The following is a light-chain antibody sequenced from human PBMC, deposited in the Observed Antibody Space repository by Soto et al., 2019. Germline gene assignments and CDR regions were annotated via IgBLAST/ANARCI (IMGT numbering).Light chain of an antibody. V-gene: IGLV2-14*03. Sequence: QSVLTQPASVSGSPGQSIAISCTGSSSDVGIYNYVSWYQQQPRKLXXXIXYXXXXRTSGVSHRFSGSKSGNTASLTISGLQAEDEADYYCSSYTTSSTRVFATGTKVT. J-gene: IGLJ1*01. CDR3: SSYTTSSTRV. CDR1: SSDVGIYNY. CDR2: XXX.